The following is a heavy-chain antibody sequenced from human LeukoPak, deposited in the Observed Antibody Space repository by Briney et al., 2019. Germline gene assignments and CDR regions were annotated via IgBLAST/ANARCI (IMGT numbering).Heavy chain of an antibody. CDR2: ISAYNGYT. CDR3: ARDTDYDTSGANYRFFDY. V-gene: IGHV1-18*01. CDR1: VYTFTNFS. J-gene: IGHJ4*02. Sequence: GASVKVSCKASVYTFTNFSFSWVRHAPGQGLEWMGCISAYNGYTNYAQKLQGRVTMTTDTSRSTAYMELRSLRSDDTAVYYCARDTDYDTSGANYRFFDYWAQGTLVTVSS. D-gene: IGHD3-22*01.